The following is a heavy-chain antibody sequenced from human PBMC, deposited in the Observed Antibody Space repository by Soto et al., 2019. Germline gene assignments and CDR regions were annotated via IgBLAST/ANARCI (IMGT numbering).Heavy chain of an antibody. CDR2: MNPNSGNT. D-gene: IGHD5-12*01. Sequence: ASVKVSCKASGYTFASYDSNWVRQATGQGLEWMGWMNPNSGNTKYSQKFQGRVTITRDTSASTAYMELSSLRSEDTAVYYCAREGGPYSGYDFFDYWGQGTLVTVSS. V-gene: IGHV1-8*01. CDR1: GYTFASYD. J-gene: IGHJ4*02. CDR3: AREGGPYSGYDFFDY.